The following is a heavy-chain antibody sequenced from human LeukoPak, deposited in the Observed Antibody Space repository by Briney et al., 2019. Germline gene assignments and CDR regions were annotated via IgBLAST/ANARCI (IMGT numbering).Heavy chain of an antibody. J-gene: IGHJ3*02. CDR1: GFTFDDYA. D-gene: IGHD6-19*01. CDR3: AKGRGYSSGRGAFDI. CDR2: ISWNSGSI. Sequence: PGRSLRLSCAASGFTFDDYAMHWVRQAPGKGLEWVSGISWNSGSIGYADSVKGRFTISRDNAKNSLYLQMISLRAEDMALYYCAKGRGYSSGRGAFDIWGQGTMVTVSS. V-gene: IGHV3-9*03.